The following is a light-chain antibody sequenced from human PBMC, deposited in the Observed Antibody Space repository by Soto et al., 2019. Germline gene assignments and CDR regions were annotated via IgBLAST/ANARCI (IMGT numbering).Light chain of an antibody. J-gene: IGKJ2*01. CDR3: QQSYSTPRYT. CDR1: QSISSY. V-gene: IGKV1-39*01. CDR2: AAS. Sequence: DIQMTQSPSSLSASVGDRVTITCRASQSISSYLNWYQQKPGKAPKLLIYAASSLQSGVASRFSGSGYGTDFTLTISSLQPEDFATYYCQQSYSTPRYTFGQGTKLEIK.